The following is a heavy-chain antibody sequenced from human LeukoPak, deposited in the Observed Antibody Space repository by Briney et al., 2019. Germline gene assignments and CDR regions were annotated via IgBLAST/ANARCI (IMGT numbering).Heavy chain of an antibody. D-gene: IGHD1-1*01. CDR2: FDPEDGET. V-gene: IGHV1-24*01. CDR1: GYTLTELS. J-gene: IGHJ4*02. CDR3: ATAILESHLLGFDY. Sequence: GASVKVSCKVSGYTLTELSMHWVRQAPGKGLEWMGGFDPEDGETIYAQKFQGRVTMTEDTSTDTAYMELSSLRSEDTAVYYCATAILESHLLGFDYWGQGTLVTVSS.